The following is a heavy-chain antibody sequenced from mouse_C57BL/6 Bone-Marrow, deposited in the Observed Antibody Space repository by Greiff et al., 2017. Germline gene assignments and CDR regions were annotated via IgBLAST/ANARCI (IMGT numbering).Heavy chain of an antibody. V-gene: IGHV5-4*01. CDR3: ARETYGFDY. J-gene: IGHJ2*01. D-gene: IGHD1-1*02. Sequence: EVQGVESGGGLVKPGGSLKLSCAASGFTFSSYAMSWVRQTPEKRLEWVATISDGGSYTYYPDNVKGRFTISRDNAKNNLYLQMSHLKSEDTAMYYCARETYGFDYWGQGTTLTVSS. CDR1: GFTFSSYA. CDR2: ISDGGSYT.